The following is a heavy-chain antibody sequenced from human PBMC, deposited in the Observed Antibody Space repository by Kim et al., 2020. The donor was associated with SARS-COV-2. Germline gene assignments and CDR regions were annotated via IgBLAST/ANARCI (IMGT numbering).Heavy chain of an antibody. CDR2: INSDGSST. J-gene: IGHJ6*03. CDR1: GFTFSTYW. D-gene: IGHD2-2*01. V-gene: IGHV3-74*01. Sequence: GGSLRLSCAASGFTFSTYWMYWVRQAPGKGLVWVSRINSDGSSTNYADSVKGRFTISRDNAKNTLYLQMNSLRAEDTAVYYCARPSSTRCPCYYIDVWGKGTTVTVSS. CDR3: ARPSSTRCPCYYIDV.